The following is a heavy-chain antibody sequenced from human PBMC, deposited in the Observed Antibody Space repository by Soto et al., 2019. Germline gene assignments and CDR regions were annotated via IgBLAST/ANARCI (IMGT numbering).Heavy chain of an antibody. CDR2: IWNDGNGY. V-gene: IGHV3-33*01. CDR1: GFTFNNYG. CDR3: ARRQISPPSRGAASARGGMDV. Sequence: QVQLVESGGGVVQPGRSLRLACAASGFTFNNYGMHWVRQAPGKGLEWVAVIWNDGNGYYYANSVKGRFTISRDNSKNTAYLQTSSLRAEATAVYYCARRQISPPSRGAASARGGMDVWGRGTTVTVSS. J-gene: IGHJ6*02. D-gene: IGHD6-13*01.